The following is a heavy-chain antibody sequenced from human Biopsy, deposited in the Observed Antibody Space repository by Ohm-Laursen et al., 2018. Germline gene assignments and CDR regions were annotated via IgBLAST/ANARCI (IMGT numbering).Heavy chain of an antibody. Sequence: TLSLTCTVSGGSIKSSYWNWIRQSPGKGLEGIGFIYYTGHTNYNPSLKSRATISVDTSKNPFSQKVISVTAADTAVYYCARLTGDPSYWGQGILVTVSS. V-gene: IGHV4-59*01. CDR2: IYYTGHT. D-gene: IGHD7-27*01. CDR1: GGSIKSSY. J-gene: IGHJ4*02. CDR3: ARLTGDPSY.